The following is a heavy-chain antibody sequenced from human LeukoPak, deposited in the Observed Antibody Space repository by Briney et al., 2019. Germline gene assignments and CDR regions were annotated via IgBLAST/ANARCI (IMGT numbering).Heavy chain of an antibody. CDR1: GFPFSSYA. J-gene: IGHJ4*02. CDR3: ARARGYSGYALGDY. V-gene: IGHV3-30*04. D-gene: IGHD5-12*01. CDR2: VSYDGSNK. Sequence: GGSLRLSCAASGFPFSSYAMHWVRQAPGKGLEWVAVVSYDGSNKYYADSVKGRFTISRDNSKNTLYLQMNSLRAEDTAVYYCARARGYSGYALGDYWGQGTLVTVSS.